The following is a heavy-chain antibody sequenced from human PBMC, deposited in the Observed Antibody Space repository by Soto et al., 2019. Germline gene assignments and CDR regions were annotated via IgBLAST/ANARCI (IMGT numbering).Heavy chain of an antibody. D-gene: IGHD3-10*01. J-gene: IGHJ4*02. CDR3: ASDPYYYASEY. CDR1: GLTFSDYY. V-gene: IGHV3-11*01. Sequence: PGGSLRLSCAASGLTFSDYYMTWIRQAPGKGLEWVSYISHSGSTIYYADSVKGRFTVSRDNAKNSLYLQMNSLRAEDTAVYYCASDPYYYASEYWGQGTLVTVSS. CDR2: ISHSGSTI.